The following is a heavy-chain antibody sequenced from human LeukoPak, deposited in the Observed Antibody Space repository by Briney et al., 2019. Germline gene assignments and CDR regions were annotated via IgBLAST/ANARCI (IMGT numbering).Heavy chain of an antibody. Sequence: SGGSLRLSCVASGFTFSSSRMSWVRRAPGKGLEWVANIKEDGSKKNYVDSVKGRFTISRDNAKNSLYLQMNSLRAEDTAVYFCATPLDYYDSSGYHQGGDWGQGTLVTVSS. D-gene: IGHD3-22*01. CDR1: GFTFSSSR. V-gene: IGHV3-7*03. CDR2: IKEDGSKK. CDR3: ATPLDYYDSSGYHQGGD. J-gene: IGHJ4*02.